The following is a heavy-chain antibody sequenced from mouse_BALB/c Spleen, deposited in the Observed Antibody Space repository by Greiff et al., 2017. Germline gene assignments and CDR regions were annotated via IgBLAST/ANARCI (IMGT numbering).Heavy chain of an antibody. Sequence: VKVVESGPGLVAPSQSLSITCTVSGFSLTGYGVNWVRQPPGKGLEWLGMIWGDGSTDYNSALKSRLSISKDNSKSQVFLKMNSLQTDDTARYYCAREGYGSYYAMDYWGQGTSVTVSS. CDR2: IWGDGST. CDR1: GFSLTGYG. CDR3: AREGYGSYYAMDY. J-gene: IGHJ4*01. V-gene: IGHV2-6-7*01. D-gene: IGHD1-1*01.